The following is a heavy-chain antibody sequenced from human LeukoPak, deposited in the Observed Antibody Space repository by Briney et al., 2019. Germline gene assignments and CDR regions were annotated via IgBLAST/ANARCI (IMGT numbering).Heavy chain of an antibody. CDR2: IYYSGST. Sequence: SETLSLTCTVSGGSISSGSYYWGWIRQPPGKGLEWIGSIYYSGSTYYNPSLKSRVTISVDTSKNQFSLKLSSVTAADTAVYYCARDLNDYVWGSYRFFDYWGQGTLVTVSS. V-gene: IGHV4-39*07. D-gene: IGHD3-16*02. J-gene: IGHJ4*02. CDR1: GGSISSGSYY. CDR3: ARDLNDYVWGSYRFFDY.